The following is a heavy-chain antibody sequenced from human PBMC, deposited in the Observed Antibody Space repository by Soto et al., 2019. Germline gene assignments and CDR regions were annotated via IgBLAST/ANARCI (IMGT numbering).Heavy chain of an antibody. Sequence: PGGSLRLSCAASGFTLSSYAMHWVRQAPGKGLEWVAVISYDGSNKYYADSVKGRFTISRDNSKNTLYLQMNSLRAEDTAVYYCARDKGTLRYYYGMDVWGQGTTVTVYS. V-gene: IGHV3-30-3*01. CDR2: ISYDGSNK. CDR3: ARDKGTLRYYYGMDV. CDR1: GFTLSSYA. J-gene: IGHJ6*02.